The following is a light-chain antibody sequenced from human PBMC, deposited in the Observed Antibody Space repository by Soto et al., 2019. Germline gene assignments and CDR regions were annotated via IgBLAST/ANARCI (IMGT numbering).Light chain of an antibody. V-gene: IGKV1-5*03. CDR2: KAS. CDR3: QQYDDYPLI. CDR1: QSIETW. Sequence: DIQITQSPATLSASVGDRVSITCLASQSIETWMAWYQQKPGKAHKLLIYKASALENGVPSKFSGSGSGTQFTLTINILQPDDSATYCCQQYDDYPLIFGGGTNV. J-gene: IGKJ4*01.